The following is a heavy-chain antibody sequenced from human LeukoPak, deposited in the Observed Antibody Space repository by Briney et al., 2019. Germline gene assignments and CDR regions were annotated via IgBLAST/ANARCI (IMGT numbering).Heavy chain of an antibody. J-gene: IGHJ5*02. CDR2: ISAYNGNT. D-gene: IGHD5-18*01. Sequence: ASVKVSCKASGYTFTSYGISWVRQAPGQGLEWMGWISAYNGNTNYAQKFQGRVTMTRNTSISTAYMELSSLRSEDTAVYYCARARCRTGIQLWLRRVCWFDPWGQGTLVTVSS. V-gene: IGHV1-18*01. CDR1: GYTFTSYG. CDR3: ARARCRTGIQLWLRRVCWFDP.